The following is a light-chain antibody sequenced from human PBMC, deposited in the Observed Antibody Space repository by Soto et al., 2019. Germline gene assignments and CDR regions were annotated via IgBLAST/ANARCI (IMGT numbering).Light chain of an antibody. Sequence: DIVMTQSPDSLAVSLGERATINCKSSQSVLYSSNNKNYLAWYQQKPGQPPKLLIYWASTRESGVPDRFSGSGSGKDFPLTISSLQAEDVAVYYCQQYYSTLSLTFGGGTKVEIK. V-gene: IGKV4-1*01. CDR3: QQYYSTLSLT. J-gene: IGKJ4*01. CDR1: QSVLYSSNNKNY. CDR2: WAS.